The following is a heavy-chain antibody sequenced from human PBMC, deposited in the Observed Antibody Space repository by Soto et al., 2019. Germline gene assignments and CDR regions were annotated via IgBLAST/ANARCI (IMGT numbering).Heavy chain of an antibody. Sequence: SETLSLTCTVSGGSISSSSYYWGWIRQSPGKGLEWIGSFYYSGSTYYSPSLKSRVTISGDTPKKQISLRLSSVTAADTALYYCARISVASRYMDVWGKGTTVTVSS. J-gene: IGHJ6*03. CDR2: FYYSGST. CDR3: ARISVASRYMDV. D-gene: IGHD5-12*01. CDR1: GGSISSSSYY. V-gene: IGHV4-39*01.